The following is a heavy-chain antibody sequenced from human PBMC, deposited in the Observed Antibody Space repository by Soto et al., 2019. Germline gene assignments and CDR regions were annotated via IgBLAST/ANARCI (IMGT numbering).Heavy chain of an antibody. V-gene: IGHV3-23*01. CDR2: ISGSGGST. J-gene: IGHJ5*02. CDR1: GFTFSSYA. Sequence: EVQLLESGGGLVQPGGSLRLSCAASGFTFSSYAMSWVRQAPGKGLEWVSAISGSGGSTYYADSAKGRFTISRDNSKNTLYLQMNSLRAEDTAVYYCAKGEDIWGSYKRGFDPWGQGTLVTVSS. CDR3: AKGEDIWGSYKRGFDP. D-gene: IGHD3-16*01.